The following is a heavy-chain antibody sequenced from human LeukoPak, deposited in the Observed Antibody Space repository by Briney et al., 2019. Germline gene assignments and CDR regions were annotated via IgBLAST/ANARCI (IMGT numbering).Heavy chain of an antibody. J-gene: IGHJ5*02. Sequence: SETLSLTCAVCGGSFSGYYWSWIRQPPGKGLEWIGEINHSGSTNYNPSLKSRVTISVDTSKNQFSLKLSSVTAADTAVYYCARVIVVVVAATLRWGWFDPWGQGTLVTVSS. CDR2: INHSGST. CDR3: ARVIVVVVAATLRWGWFDP. D-gene: IGHD2-15*01. V-gene: IGHV4-34*01. CDR1: GGSFSGYY.